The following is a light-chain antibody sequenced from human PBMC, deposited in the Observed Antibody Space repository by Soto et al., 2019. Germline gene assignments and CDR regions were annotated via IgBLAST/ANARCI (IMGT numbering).Light chain of an antibody. CDR2: DAS. CDR1: QSAGNF. CDR3: QKYNNWPPT. Sequence: IVLLQSTDTLSVSPVSTSSLSCLASQSAGNFLAWYQQKPGQAPRLLIYDASNRATGIPARFSGSGSGTEFTLTISSLQSEDFAVYYCQKYNNWPPTFGQGTKVDIK. V-gene: IGKV3D-15*01. J-gene: IGKJ1*01.